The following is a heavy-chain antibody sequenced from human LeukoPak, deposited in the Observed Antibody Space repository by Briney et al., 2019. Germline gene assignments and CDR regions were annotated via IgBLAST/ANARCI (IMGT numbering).Heavy chain of an antibody. Sequence: QTLSLTCAISGDSVSSNSAAWNWIRQSPSRGLEWLGRTYYRSKWYNDFAVSVKSRITINPDTSKNQFSLQLNSVTPEDTAVYYCASYSSRERRFDNWGQGTLGSPSS. V-gene: IGHV6-1*01. CDR1: GDSVSSNSAA. J-gene: IGHJ4*02. CDR2: TYYRSKWYN. D-gene: IGHD6-13*01. CDR3: ASYSSRERRFDN.